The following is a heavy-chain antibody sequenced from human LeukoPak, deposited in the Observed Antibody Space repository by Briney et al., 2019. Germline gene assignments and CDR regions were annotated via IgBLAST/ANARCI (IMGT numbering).Heavy chain of an antibody. CDR1: GYTFTGYY. V-gene: IGHV1-2*02. Sequence: GSLKVSCKASGYTFTGYYMHWVRQAPGHGLEWMGCIKPNDGDTYSVEKFQGRISMTRDTSITTGYMELTRLKSDDTAMYYCARDRIAGTRGDYDLDVWGQGTTVTVSS. CDR2: IKPNDGDT. D-gene: IGHD3-10*01. J-gene: IGHJ6*02. CDR3: ARDRIAGTRGDYDLDV.